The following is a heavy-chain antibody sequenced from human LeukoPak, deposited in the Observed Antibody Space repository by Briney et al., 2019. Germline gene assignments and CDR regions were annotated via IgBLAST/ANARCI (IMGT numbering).Heavy chain of an antibody. V-gene: IGHV4-61*02. CDR1: GGSISSGSYY. D-gene: IGHD1-14*01. CDR3: ASSTGV. CDR2: IYTSGST. Sequence: PSETLSLTCTVSGGSISSGSYYCSWIRQPAGKGLEWIGRIYTSGSTNYSPSLKSRVTISVDTSKNQFSLKLSSVTAADTAVYYCASSTGVWGQGTLVTVSS. J-gene: IGHJ4*02.